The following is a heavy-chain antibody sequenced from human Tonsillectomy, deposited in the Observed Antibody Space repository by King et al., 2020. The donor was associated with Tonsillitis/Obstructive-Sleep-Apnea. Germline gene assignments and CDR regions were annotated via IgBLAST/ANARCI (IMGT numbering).Heavy chain of an antibody. CDR3: ARELAVAGNSAFDI. V-gene: IGHV3-30*01. CDR2: ISYDGSNK. D-gene: IGHD6-19*01. Sequence: VQLVESGGGVVQPGRSLRLSCAASGFTFSNYAIHWVRQAPGKGLEGVAVISYDGSNKYYADSVKGRFTISRDNSKNTLYLQMNSLRAEDTAVYSCARELAVAGNSAFDIWGQGTLVTVSS. J-gene: IGHJ3*02. CDR1: GFTFSNYA.